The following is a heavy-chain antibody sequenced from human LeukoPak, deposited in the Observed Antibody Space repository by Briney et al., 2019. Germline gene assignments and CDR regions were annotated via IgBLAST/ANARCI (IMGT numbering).Heavy chain of an antibody. V-gene: IGHV4-34*01. CDR3: ARGAAGLSVGY. Sequence: ETLSLTCAVYGGSFSGYYWSWIRQPPGKGLEWIGEINHSGSTNYNPSLKSRVTISVDTSKSQFSLNLSSVTAADTAVYYCARGAAGLSVGYWGQGTLVTVSS. D-gene: IGHD6-13*01. J-gene: IGHJ4*02. CDR2: INHSGST. CDR1: GGSFSGYY.